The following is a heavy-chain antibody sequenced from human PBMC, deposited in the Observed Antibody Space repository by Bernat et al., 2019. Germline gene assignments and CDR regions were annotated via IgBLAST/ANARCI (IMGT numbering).Heavy chain of an antibody. V-gene: IGHV1-18*01. CDR1: GFIFTSNG. CDR3: ATTSVSLYWYFDL. CDR2: VSAYNGDT. J-gene: IGHJ2*01. Sequence: QGELVQSGTEMKKLGASVRVSCKAPGFIFTSNGFAWVRQAPGQGVEWMGRVSAYNGDTQYAQKFQGRVLMTTDSSTTTAYMELKNLRSDDTAVYFCATTSVSLYWYFDLWGRGTLVTVSS.